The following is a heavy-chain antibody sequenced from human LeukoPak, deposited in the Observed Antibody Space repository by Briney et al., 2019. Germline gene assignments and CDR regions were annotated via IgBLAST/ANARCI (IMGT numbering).Heavy chain of an antibody. CDR2: ISGSGGST. CDR3: AKEFYFATAV. V-gene: IGHV3-23*01. Sequence: GGSLRLSCAASGFTLSSYWMSWVRQSPGKGLEGVSTISGSGGSTYYADSVKGRFTISRDNSKNALYLQMNSLRAEDTAVYYCAKEFYFATAVWGQGTTVTVS. D-gene: IGHD2-15*01. CDR1: GFTLSSYW. J-gene: IGHJ6*02.